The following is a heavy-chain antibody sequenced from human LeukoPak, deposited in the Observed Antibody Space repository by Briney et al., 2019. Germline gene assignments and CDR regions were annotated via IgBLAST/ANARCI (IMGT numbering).Heavy chain of an antibody. CDR3: AKPYGTDCGGDCYFDY. V-gene: IGHV3-23*01. Sequence: QSGGSLRLSCAAFGFTFSNYAISWVRQAPGKGHERVSAISGSGGNTYYADSVRGRFTISRDNSRSTLYLQMSRLRAEDTALYYCAKPYGTDCGGDCYFDYWGQGTLVSVSS. D-gene: IGHD2-21*02. J-gene: IGHJ4*02. CDR2: ISGSGGNT. CDR1: GFTFSNYA.